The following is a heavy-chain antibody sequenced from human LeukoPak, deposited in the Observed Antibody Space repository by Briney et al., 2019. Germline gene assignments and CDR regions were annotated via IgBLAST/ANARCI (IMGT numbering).Heavy chain of an antibody. CDR1: GFTFSSYG. V-gene: IGHV3-30*02. Sequence: GGSLRLSCAASGFTFSSYGMHWVRQAPGKGLEWVAFIRYDGSNKYYADSVKGRFTISRDNAKNSLYLQMNSLRAEDTAVYYCTTVTNEYFQHWGQGTLVTVSS. CDR3: TTVTNEYFQH. CDR2: IRYDGSNK. D-gene: IGHD4-17*01. J-gene: IGHJ1*01.